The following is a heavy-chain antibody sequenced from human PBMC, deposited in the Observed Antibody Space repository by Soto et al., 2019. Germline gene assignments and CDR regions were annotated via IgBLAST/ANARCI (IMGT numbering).Heavy chain of an antibody. CDR2: VNPNSGVT. CDR3: AREGFGSGGQWRGMDV. V-gene: IGHV1-2*02. Sequence: QVQLVQSGAEVKRPGASVKVSCKTSGYTFTVNFIHWARQAPGQGLEWMGWVNPNSGVTKYAQRFQGRVTMTRATSITTAYMELSSLTSDDAALYYCAREGFGSGGQWRGMDVWGQGTTVTVSS. CDR1: GYTFTVNF. D-gene: IGHD3-3*01. J-gene: IGHJ6*02.